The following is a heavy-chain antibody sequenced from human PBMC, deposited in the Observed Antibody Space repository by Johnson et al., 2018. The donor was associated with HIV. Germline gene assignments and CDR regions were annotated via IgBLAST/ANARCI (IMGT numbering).Heavy chain of an antibody. J-gene: IGHJ3*02. CDR1: GFTFSSYA. Sequence: QVQLVESGGGVVQPGRSLRLSCAASGFTFSSYAMHWVRQAPGKGLEWVAVISYDGSNKYYVYSVKGRVTISRDNSKNTLYLQMNSLRTEDTAMFYCAKGHSSGYPKDAFDIWGQGTIVTVSS. CDR2: ISYDGSNK. D-gene: IGHD3-22*01. CDR3: AKGHSSGYPKDAFDI. V-gene: IGHV3-30-3*01.